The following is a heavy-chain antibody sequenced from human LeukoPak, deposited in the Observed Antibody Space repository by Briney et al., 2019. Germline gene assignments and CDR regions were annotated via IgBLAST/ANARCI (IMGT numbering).Heavy chain of an antibody. CDR3: AKGDIVVVS. CDR1: GFTFSTDW. D-gene: IGHD2-2*01. V-gene: IGHV3-7*03. J-gene: IGHJ4*02. CDR2: INQDGSEK. Sequence: GGSLRLSCAASGFTFSTDWMSWVRQAPEKGLEWVANINQDGSEKYYVDSVKGRFTISRDNAKNSLYLQMNSLRAEDTAVYYCAKGDIVVVSWGQGTLVTVSS.